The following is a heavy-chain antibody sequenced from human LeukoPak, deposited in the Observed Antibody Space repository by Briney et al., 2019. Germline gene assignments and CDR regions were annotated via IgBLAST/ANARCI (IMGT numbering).Heavy chain of an antibody. CDR3: ARASLWFGELLSEFVY. CDR2: ISSSGSTI. CDR1: GFTFSSYE. J-gene: IGHJ4*02. D-gene: IGHD3-10*01. Sequence: GGSLRLSCAASGFTFSSYEMNWVRQAPGKGLEWVSYISSSGSTIYYADPVKGRFTISRDNAKNSLYLQMNSLRAEDTAVYYCARASLWFGELLSEFVYWGQGTLVTVSS. V-gene: IGHV3-48*03.